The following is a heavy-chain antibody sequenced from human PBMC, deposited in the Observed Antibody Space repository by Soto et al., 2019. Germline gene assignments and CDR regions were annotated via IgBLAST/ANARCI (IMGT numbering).Heavy chain of an antibody. CDR2: ISAYNGNT. Sequence: GASVKVSCKASGYTFTSYCISWVRQAPGQGLEWMGWISAYNGNTNYAQKFQGRVTMTRDTSTSTVYMELSSLRSEDTAVYYCARMGHSYGYSCDYWGQGTLVTVSS. CDR1: GYTFTSYC. D-gene: IGHD5-18*01. J-gene: IGHJ4*02. V-gene: IGHV1-18*01. CDR3: ARMGHSYGYSCDY.